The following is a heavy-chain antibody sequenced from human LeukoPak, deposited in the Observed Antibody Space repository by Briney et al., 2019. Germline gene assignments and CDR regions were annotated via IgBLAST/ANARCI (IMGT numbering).Heavy chain of an antibody. D-gene: IGHD3-22*01. CDR2: IYHSGST. Sequence: RTSETLSLTCTVSGYSISSGYYWGWIRQPPGKGLEWIGSIYHSGSTYYNPSLKSRVTISVDTSKNQFSLKLSSVTAADTAVYYCARVKTSSGYYPVAFDIWGQGTMVTVSS. CDR1: GYSISSGYY. J-gene: IGHJ3*02. CDR3: ARVKTSSGYYPVAFDI. V-gene: IGHV4-38-2*02.